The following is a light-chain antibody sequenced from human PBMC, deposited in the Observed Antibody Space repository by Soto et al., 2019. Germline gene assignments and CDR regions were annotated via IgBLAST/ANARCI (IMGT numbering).Light chain of an antibody. J-gene: IGKJ5*01. CDR1: QSVSSNY. CDR3: QQYGSSPPIT. Sequence: EIVLTQSPGTLSLSPGERATLSCRASQSVSSNYIAWYQQKPGQAPRFLIYGASSRATGIPDRFSGSGSGIDFTLTTSGLEPEDFAVYYCQQYGSSPPITFGQGTRLEIK. V-gene: IGKV3-20*01. CDR2: GAS.